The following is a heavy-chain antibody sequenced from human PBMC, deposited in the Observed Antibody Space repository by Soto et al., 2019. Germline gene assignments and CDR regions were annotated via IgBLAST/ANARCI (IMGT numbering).Heavy chain of an antibody. J-gene: IGHJ4*02. V-gene: IGHV3-21*01. CDR3: ATPYYYNH. Sequence: LRLSCAASGFMFSAYTISWVRQAPGKGLEWLSSSTSTSDHIDYADSVRGRFTVSRDNARKSLYLQMDSLGAEDTGVYYCATPYYYNHWGPGTLVTVSS. CDR2: STSTSDHI. CDR1: GFMFSAYT.